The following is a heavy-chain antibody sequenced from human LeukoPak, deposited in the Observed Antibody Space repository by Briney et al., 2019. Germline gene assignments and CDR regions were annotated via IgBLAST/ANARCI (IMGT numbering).Heavy chain of an antibody. CDR1: GGTFSSYA. V-gene: IGHV1-69*06. D-gene: IGHD2-15*01. Sequence: SMKVSCKASGGTFSSYAISWVRQAPGQGLEWMGGIIPIFGTANYAQKFQGRVTITADKSTSTAYMELSSLRSEDTAVYYCARVEGYCSGGSCYLDYWGQGALVTVSS. CDR2: IIPIFGTA. J-gene: IGHJ4*02. CDR3: ARVEGYCSGGSCYLDY.